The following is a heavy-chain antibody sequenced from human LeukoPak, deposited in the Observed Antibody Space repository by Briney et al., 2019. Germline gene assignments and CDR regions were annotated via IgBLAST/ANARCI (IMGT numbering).Heavy chain of an antibody. Sequence: GGSLRLSCAASGFTFSNFGMHWVRQAPGKGLEWVALIWYDGTNKYYADSVKGRFTISRDNSKSTLFLQMNSLRPEDTAVYYCARKWYSSSSVDYWGQGTLVTVSS. CDR2: IWYDGTNK. CDR3: ARKWYSSSSVDY. CDR1: GFTFSNFG. J-gene: IGHJ4*02. D-gene: IGHD6-6*01. V-gene: IGHV3-33*01.